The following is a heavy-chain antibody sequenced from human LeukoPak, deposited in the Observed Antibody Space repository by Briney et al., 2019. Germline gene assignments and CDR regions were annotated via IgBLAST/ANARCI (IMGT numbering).Heavy chain of an antibody. CDR3: AKPISGGLAVTADWFHP. J-gene: IGHJ5*01. V-gene: IGHV3-23*01. D-gene: IGHD2-21*02. Sequence: GGSLRLSCAASGFTFSSYEMNWGRQAPGKGLEWVSTINANSGTTSYAASVRGRFTISRDNSKNALYLQLNTLRADDTATYYCAKPISGGLAVTADWFHPWGQGTLVVVSS. CDR1: GFTFSSYE. CDR2: INANSGTT.